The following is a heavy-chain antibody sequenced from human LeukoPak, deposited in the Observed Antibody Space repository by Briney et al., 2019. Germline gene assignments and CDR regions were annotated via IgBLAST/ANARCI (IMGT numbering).Heavy chain of an antibody. CDR3: ARGGRWLQSAGLNDY. V-gene: IGHV1-18*01. D-gene: IGHD5-24*01. J-gene: IGHJ4*02. CDR2: ISAYNGNT. Sequence: ASVKVSCKASGYTFTSYGILWVRQAPGQGLEWMGWISAYNGNTNYAQKLQGRVTMTTDTSTSTAYMELRSLRSDDTAVYYCARGGRWLQSAGLNDYWGQGTLVTVSS. CDR1: GYTFTSYG.